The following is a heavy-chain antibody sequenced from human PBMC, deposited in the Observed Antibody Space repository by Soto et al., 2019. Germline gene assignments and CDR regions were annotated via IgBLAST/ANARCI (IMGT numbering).Heavy chain of an antibody. CDR2: NYAGAGGST. J-gene: IGHJ4*02. CDR3: ARDRIGARGYFDY. D-gene: IGHD1-26*01. V-gene: IGHV3-66*01. Sequence: EGQLVESGGDLVRPGGSLRLSFAASGFSVNDNFMNWVRQAPGKGLEWVSANYAGAGGSTYYADSVKCRSTIFRDASKNPLYLQMHSLSVDDTAIYYGARDRIGARGYFDYWGPGTVVTVSS. CDR1: GFSVNDNF.